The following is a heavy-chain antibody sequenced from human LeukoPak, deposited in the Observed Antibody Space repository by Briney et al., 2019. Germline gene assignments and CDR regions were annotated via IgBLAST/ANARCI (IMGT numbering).Heavy chain of an antibody. Sequence: GGSLRLSCAASGFTFSIYSMDWVRQVPGKGLEWVSSISSSGSYIYYADSLKGRFTISRDNAKNSLYLQMNSLRAEDTAVYYCAREDASSWDYWGQGILVTVSS. J-gene: IGHJ4*02. CDR1: GFTFSIYS. V-gene: IGHV3-21*01. CDR3: AREDASSWDY. D-gene: IGHD6-13*01. CDR2: ISSSGSYI.